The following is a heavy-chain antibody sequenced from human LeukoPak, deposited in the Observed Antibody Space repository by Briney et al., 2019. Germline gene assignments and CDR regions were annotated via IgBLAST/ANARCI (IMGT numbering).Heavy chain of an antibody. Sequence: GESLKISCKGSGYSFTYWIGWVRQMPGKGLEWMGIIYSGDSHTKYSPSFQGRVTISADKSISTAYLQWSSLEASDTAMYYCASARHGDYVWNYWGQGTLVTVSS. CDR2: IYSGDSHT. D-gene: IGHD4-17*01. CDR1: GYSFTYW. J-gene: IGHJ4*02. CDR3: ASARHGDYVWNY. V-gene: IGHV5-51*01.